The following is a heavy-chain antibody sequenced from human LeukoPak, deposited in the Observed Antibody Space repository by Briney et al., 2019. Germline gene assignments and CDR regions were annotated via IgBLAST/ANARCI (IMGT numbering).Heavy chain of an antibody. V-gene: IGHV1-18*04. CDR2: VSTYNGNT. CDR1: GYTFTSHG. D-gene: IGHD5-18*01. J-gene: IGHJ4*02. CDR3: ARDVDTATDQINDY. Sequence: ASVKVSCKASGYTFTSHGISWVRQAPGQGLEWMGWVSTYNGNTNYVPKYQGRVTITTDTSTSTAYMELRSLKSDDTAVYYCARDVDTATDQINDYWGQGTLVTVSS.